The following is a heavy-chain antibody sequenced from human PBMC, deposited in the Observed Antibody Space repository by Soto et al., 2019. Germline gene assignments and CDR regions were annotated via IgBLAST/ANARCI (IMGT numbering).Heavy chain of an antibody. CDR3: ARIQTVAEYERDYSFGYGMDV. CDR1: GFSLSHRRMG. V-gene: IGHV2-26*01. D-gene: IGHD4-17*01. J-gene: IGHJ6*02. CDR2: IFWNDEK. Sequence: QVTLKESGPVLVKPTETLTLTCNVSGFSLSHRRMGVSWIRQPPGKALEWLAHIFWNDEKSYSTSLKSRLTISRGTSSTQVVLTMTDMDPVDTATYFCARIQTVAEYERDYSFGYGMDVWGQGTPVTVSS.